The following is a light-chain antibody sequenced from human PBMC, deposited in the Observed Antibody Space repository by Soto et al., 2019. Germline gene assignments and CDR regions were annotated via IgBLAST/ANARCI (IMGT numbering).Light chain of an antibody. J-gene: IGKJ3*01. CDR3: QEYTSVSFT. CDR1: QGVSNY. V-gene: IGKV1-27*01. CDR2: DAS. Sequence: DIKMTQSPSSLSASLGDRVTITCRASQGVSNYLAWYQQKPGKVPNLLIYDASTLQSGVPSRFSGSGSGTDFTLTISSLQPGDVATYYCQEYTSVSFTFGPGTKVDIK.